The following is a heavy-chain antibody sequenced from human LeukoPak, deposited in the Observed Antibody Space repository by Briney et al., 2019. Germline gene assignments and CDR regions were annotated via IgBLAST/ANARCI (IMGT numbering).Heavy chain of an antibody. D-gene: IGHD6-13*01. CDR3: ARPHSRSTVRMDV. CDR2: IDPSDSYT. V-gene: IGHV5-10-1*01. Sequence: GESLQISCKGSGYSFSTYWIGWVRQMPGKGLEWMGRIDPSDSYTNYSPSFQGHVTISADKAISTAYLQWSSLEASDTAMYYCARPHSRSTVRMDVWGQGTTVTVSS. CDR1: GYSFSTYW. J-gene: IGHJ6*02.